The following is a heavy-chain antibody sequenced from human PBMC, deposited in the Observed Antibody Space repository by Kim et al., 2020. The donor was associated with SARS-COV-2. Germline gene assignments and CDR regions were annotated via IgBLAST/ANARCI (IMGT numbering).Heavy chain of an antibody. D-gene: IGHD3-9*01. Sequence: SETLSLTCTVSGGSISSYYWSWIRQPPGKGLEWIGYIYYSGSTNYNPSLKSRVTISVDTSKNQFDLKLSSVTAADTAVYYCARQGGFGNDILTGYVAHRKSYYYYGMDVWGQGTTVTVSS. CDR3: ARQGGFGNDILTGYVAHRKSYYYYGMDV. CDR2: IYYSGST. J-gene: IGHJ6*02. CDR1: GGSISSYY. V-gene: IGHV4-59*08.